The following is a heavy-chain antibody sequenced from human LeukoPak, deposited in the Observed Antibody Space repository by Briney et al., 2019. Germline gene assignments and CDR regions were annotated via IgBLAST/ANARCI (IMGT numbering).Heavy chain of an antibody. Sequence: TGGSLRLSCAASGLTFSSHWMHWVRQAPGKGLVWVSRITNDGSSTTYADSVKGRFTISRDNAKNSLYLQMNSLRVEDTAVYYCARDVGWFRFDYWGHGTLVTASS. J-gene: IGHJ4*01. V-gene: IGHV3-74*01. CDR3: ARDVGWFRFDY. CDR2: ITNDGSST. D-gene: IGHD2-15*01. CDR1: GLTFSSHW.